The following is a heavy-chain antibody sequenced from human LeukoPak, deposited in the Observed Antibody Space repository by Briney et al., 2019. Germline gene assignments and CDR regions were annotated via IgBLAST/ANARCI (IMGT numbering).Heavy chain of an antibody. CDR1: GFTFSSYS. J-gene: IGHJ4*02. V-gene: IGHV3-48*02. CDR2: ISSSSSTI. D-gene: IGHD1-14*01. Sequence: PGGSLRLSCADSGFTFSSYSMNWVRQAPGKGLEWVSYISSSSSTIYYADSVKGRFTISRDNAKNSLYQQMNSLRDEDTAVYYCARSRNTDYWGQGTLVTVSS. CDR3: ARSRNTDY.